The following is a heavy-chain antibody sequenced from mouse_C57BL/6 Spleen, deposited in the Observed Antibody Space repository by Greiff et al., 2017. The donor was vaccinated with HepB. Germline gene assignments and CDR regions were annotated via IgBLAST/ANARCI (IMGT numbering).Heavy chain of an antibody. CDR3: ARIYYDYDTANYYAMDY. Sequence: EVMLVESEGGLVQPGSSMKLSCTASGFTFSDYYMAWVRQVPEKGLEWVANINYDGSSTYYLDSLKSRFIISRDNAKNILYLQMSSLKSEDTATYYCARIYYDYDTANYYAMDYWGQGTSVTVSS. CDR2: INYDGSST. J-gene: IGHJ4*01. D-gene: IGHD2-4*01. V-gene: IGHV5-16*01. CDR1: GFTFSDYY.